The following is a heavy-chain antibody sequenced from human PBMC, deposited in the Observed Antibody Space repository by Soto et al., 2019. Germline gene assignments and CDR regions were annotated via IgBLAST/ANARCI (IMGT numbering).Heavy chain of an antibody. D-gene: IGHD3-10*01. Sequence: GGYLRLSCAASRFIFRTSAMSWVRQALGRGLEWVSGITASGDAYYPDSVKGRFITSRDNYENTLYLQMDSLRVDDTSIYYCVKVSPFRGNTSPID. CDR1: RFIFRTSA. CDR2: ITASGDA. J-gene: IGHJ4*01. CDR3: VKVSPFRGNTSPID. V-gene: IGHV3-23*01.